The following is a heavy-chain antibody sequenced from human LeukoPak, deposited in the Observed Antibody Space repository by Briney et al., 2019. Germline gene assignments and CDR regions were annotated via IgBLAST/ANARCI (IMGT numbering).Heavy chain of an antibody. CDR3: ARVGYSYEFDY. V-gene: IGHV1-18*01. CDR1: GYTFISYG. CDR2: ISPYNGNT. D-gene: IGHD5-18*01. J-gene: IGHJ4*02. Sequence: ASVKVSCKAPGYTFISYGISWVRQAPGQGLEWMGWISPYNGNTNYAQKLQGRVTLTTDTSTTTAYMELRSLRSDDTAVYYCARVGYSYEFDYWGQGTLVTVSS.